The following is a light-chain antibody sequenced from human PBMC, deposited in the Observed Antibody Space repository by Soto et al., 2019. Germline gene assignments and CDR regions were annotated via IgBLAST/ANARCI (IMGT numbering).Light chain of an antibody. J-gene: IGKJ5*01. CDR3: QQRSNWPSIT. CDR1: QSVSSY. CDR2: DAS. V-gene: IGKV3-11*01. Sequence: EIVLTQSPAPLSLSPGERATLSCRASQSVSSYLAWYQQKPGQAPRLLIDDASNRATGIPARFSGSGSGTDFTLTISSLEPEDFAVYYCQQRSNWPSITFGQGTRLEIK.